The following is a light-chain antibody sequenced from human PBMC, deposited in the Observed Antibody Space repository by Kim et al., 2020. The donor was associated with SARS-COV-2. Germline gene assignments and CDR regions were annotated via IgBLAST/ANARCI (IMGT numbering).Light chain of an antibody. V-gene: IGLV3-19*01. Sequence: GQTDTITSQGDILRSHLPTWHKQKPRQAPVVVIYGNNNRPSGIPDRFSGSRSGNTAALTITGAQAEDEADYYCNSRDTSGNHWVFGGGTKVTVL. CDR2: GNN. CDR3: NSRDTSGNHWV. CDR1: ILRSHL. J-gene: IGLJ3*02.